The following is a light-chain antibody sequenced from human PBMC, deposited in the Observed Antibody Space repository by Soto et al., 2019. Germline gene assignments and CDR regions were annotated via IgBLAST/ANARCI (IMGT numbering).Light chain of an antibody. J-gene: IGLJ2*01. CDR1: IIGSKS. V-gene: IGLV3-21*02. CDR2: DDS. CDR3: QVWDSSSDQLV. Sequence: SYELTQPPSVSVAPGQTARITCGGNIIGSKSVHWYQQKPGQAPVLVVYDDSDRPSGIPERFSGSNSGNTATLTISRVEAGDEADYYCQVWDSSSDQLVFGGGTQLTVL.